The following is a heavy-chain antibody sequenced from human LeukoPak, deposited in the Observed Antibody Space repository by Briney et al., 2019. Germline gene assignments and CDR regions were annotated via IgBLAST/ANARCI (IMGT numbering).Heavy chain of an antibody. CDR1: GFDFIAYG. J-gene: IGHJ4*02. CDR2: IYPGGSNG. Sequence: GESLKISCKSSGFDFIAYGIAWVRQMPGKGLEWMGNIYPGGSNGRYSPSFQGQVTMSADKSITTVYLQWSSLKASDTAMYYCARHLHSAWFGFWGQGSLVTVSS. CDR3: ARHLHSAWFGF. D-gene: IGHD5-18*01. V-gene: IGHV5-51*01.